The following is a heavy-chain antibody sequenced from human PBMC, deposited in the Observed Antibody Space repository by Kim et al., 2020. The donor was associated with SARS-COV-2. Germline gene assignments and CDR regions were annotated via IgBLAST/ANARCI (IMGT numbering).Heavy chain of an antibody. J-gene: IGHJ6*02. CDR2: ISYDGSNK. CDR1: GFTFSSYA. CDR3: ARFLEYYYDSSGYYHPTLDYYYGMDV. V-gene: IGHV3-30*04. D-gene: IGHD3-22*01. Sequence: GGSLRLSCAASGFTFSSYAMHWVRQAPGKGLEWVAVISYDGSNKYYADSVKGRFTISRDNSKNTLYLQMNSLRAEDTAVYYCARFLEYYYDSSGYYHPTLDYYYGMDVWGQGTTVTVSS.